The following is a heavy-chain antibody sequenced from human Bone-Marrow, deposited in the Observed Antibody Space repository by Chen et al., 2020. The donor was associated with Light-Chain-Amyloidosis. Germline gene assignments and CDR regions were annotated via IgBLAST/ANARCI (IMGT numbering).Heavy chain of an antibody. CDR1: GFTFRSSW. V-gene: IGHV3-74*01. CDR2: IKSDVSST. D-gene: IGHD3-9*01. J-gene: IGHJ6*02. CDR3: ARDTTGRNYDILTGYYAIGYGMDV. Sequence: EVQLVESGGGLVQPGGSLRLSCAASGFTFRSSWMAWVRQAPGKGLGGVSRIKSDVSSTSYADSVTGRFTSSRDNAKNRLYLQMNSLRAEDTAVYYCARDTTGRNYDILTGYYAIGYGMDVWGQGTTVTVSS.